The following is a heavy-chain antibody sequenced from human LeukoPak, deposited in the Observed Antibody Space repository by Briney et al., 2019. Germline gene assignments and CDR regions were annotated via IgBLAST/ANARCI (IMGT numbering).Heavy chain of an antibody. D-gene: IGHD3-16*01. CDR3: ARDHSAALYYPEY. J-gene: IGHJ4*02. V-gene: IGHV3-33*01. CDR1: GFTFSSYG. CDR2: IWSDGNKK. Sequence: GGSLRLSCAASGFTFSSYGMHWVRQAPGKGLEWVAVIWSDGNKKYHADSVKGRFTISRDNSKNTLYLQMNSLRAEDTAVYYCARDHSAALYYPEYWGQGTLVTVSS.